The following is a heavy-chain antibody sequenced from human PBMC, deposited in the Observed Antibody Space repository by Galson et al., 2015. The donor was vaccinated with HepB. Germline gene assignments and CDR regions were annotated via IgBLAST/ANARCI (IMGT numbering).Heavy chain of an antibody. CDR3: ARQAGWGNIAAAGTFATSYYYGMDV. D-gene: IGHD6-13*01. CDR1: GGSISSGSYY. CDR2: IYTSGST. V-gene: IGHV4-61*02. J-gene: IGHJ6*02. Sequence: LTCTVSGGSISSGSYYWSWIRQPAGKGLEWIGRIYTSGSTNYNPSLKSRVTISVDTSKNHFSLKLSSVTAADTAVYYCARQAGWGNIAAAGTFATSYYYGMDVWGQGTTVTVSS.